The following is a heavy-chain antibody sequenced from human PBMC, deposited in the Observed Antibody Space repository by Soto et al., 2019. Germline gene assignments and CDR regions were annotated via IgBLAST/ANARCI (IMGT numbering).Heavy chain of an antibody. D-gene: IGHD4-17*01. CDR3: ARQSATTHDGFDI. Sequence: QVQVGQSGAEVKKPGASVKVSCKTSGYTFTSYDISWVRQAPGHGLEWMGWISGYNGNTNYAQKLQGRVTMTTDTSTSTAYLELRSLRSDDTAVYYCARQSATTHDGFDIWGQGTMVIVSS. V-gene: IGHV1-18*01. J-gene: IGHJ3*02. CDR1: GYTFTSYD. CDR2: ISGYNGNT.